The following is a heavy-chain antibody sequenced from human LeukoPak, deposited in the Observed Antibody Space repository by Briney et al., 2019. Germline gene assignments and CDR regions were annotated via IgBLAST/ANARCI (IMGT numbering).Heavy chain of an antibody. CDR1: GGSISSGSYY. CDR3: ARNEYSSSWPHYYYYYMDV. D-gene: IGHD6-13*01. CDR2: IYTSGST. J-gene: IGHJ6*03. Sequence: SETLSLTCTVSGGSISSGSYYWSWIRQPAGKGLEWIGRIYTSGSTNYNPSLKSRVTISVDTSKNQFSLKLSSVTAADTAVYYCARNEYSSSWPHYYYYYMDVWGKGTTVTVSS. V-gene: IGHV4-61*02.